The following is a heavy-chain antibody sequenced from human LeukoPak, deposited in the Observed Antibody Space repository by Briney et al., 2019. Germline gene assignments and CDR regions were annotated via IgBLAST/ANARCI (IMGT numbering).Heavy chain of an antibody. D-gene: IGHD3-9*01. V-gene: IGHV4-39*01. CDR2: IYYGGST. J-gene: IGHJ4*02. CDR3: ARQRGKMRYFDFVALDY. CDR1: GGSISSSSYH. Sequence: SVTLSLTCTVSGGSISSSSYHWGWIRQPPGKGLEWIGTIYYGGSTYYNPSLKSRVTISIDTSNNQFFLKLNSVTAADTAVYYCARQRGKMRYFDFVALDYWGQGTLVTVSS.